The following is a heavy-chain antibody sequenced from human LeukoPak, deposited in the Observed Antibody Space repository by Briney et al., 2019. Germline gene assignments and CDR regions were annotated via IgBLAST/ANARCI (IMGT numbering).Heavy chain of an antibody. V-gene: IGHV3-30*04. CDR1: GFTFSSFA. J-gene: IGHJ4*02. CDR2: MSYNGNDK. D-gene: IGHD3-10*01. CDR3: ARDPSRFGEYGYFDY. Sequence: GSLRLSCAASGFTFSSFAMHWVRQTPGKGLEWVAGMSYNGNDKYYEDSLKGRLTISRDNSKNTLYLQMNSLRAEDTAVYYCARDPSRFGEYGYFDYWGQGSLVTVSS.